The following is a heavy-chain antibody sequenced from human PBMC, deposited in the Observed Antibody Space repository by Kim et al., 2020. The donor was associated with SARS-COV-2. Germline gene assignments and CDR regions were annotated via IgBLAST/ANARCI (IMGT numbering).Heavy chain of an antibody. CDR3: VTEQPGGYCGYF. Sequence: ASVKVSCKASGYTFTNYDLHWVRRAPGQGLEWLGMIIPSDGRTNYAQKFQGRVTMTRDTSTSTVYMELSSLRSDDTAVYFCVTEQPGGYCGYF. CDR1: GYTFTNYD. CDR2: IIPSDGRT. V-gene: IGHV1-46*01. D-gene: IGHD5-18*01. J-gene: IGHJ4*03.